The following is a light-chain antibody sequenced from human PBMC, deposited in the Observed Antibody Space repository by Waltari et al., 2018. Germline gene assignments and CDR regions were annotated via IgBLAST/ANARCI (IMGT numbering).Light chain of an antibody. J-gene: IGKJ3*01. Sequence: EIVLTQSQATLSLYPGERATLSCRASQSVSSYLAWNQQKPGQPPRLLIYDASNSTTGIPARFSGSGSGTDFTLTISSLEPEDFAVYYCQQRSNWPLFTFGPGTKVDIK. CDR3: QQRSNWPLFT. CDR2: DAS. V-gene: IGKV3-11*01. CDR1: QSVSSY.